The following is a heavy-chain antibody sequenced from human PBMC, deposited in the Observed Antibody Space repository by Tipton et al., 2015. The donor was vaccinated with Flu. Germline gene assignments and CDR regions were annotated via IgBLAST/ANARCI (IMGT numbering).Heavy chain of an antibody. V-gene: IGHV4-31*03. Sequence: TLSLTCTVSRFSISSGDFYWSWIRQHPGKGLEWIGHIYYTGTTYYNPSLQSRVTLSIDTSENQFSLRLSSVTAADTAVYYCARVGYYYAGRGYPLDTWGQGTPVTVSS. CDR1: RFSISSGDFY. CDR3: ARVGYYYAGRGYPLDT. D-gene: IGHD3-10*01. CDR2: IYYTGTT. J-gene: IGHJ5*02.